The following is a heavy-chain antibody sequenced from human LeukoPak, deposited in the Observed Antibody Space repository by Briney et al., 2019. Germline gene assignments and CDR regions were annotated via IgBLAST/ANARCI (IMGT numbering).Heavy chain of an antibody. J-gene: IGHJ4*02. D-gene: IGHD3-22*01. Sequence: GASVKVSCKASGYTFTGYYMHWVRQAPGQGLEWMGWINPNSGGTNYAQKFQGWVTMTRDTSISTAYVELSRLRSDDTAAYYCAREYYYDKGLGYWGQGTLVTVSS. CDR1: GYTFTGYY. CDR3: AREYYYDKGLGY. CDR2: INPNSGGT. V-gene: IGHV1-2*04.